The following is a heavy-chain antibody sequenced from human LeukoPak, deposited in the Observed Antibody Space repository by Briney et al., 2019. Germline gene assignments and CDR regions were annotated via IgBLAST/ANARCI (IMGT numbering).Heavy chain of an antibody. CDR2: INPSGGST. Sequence: GASVKVSCKASGYTFTSHYMHWVRQAPGQGLEWMGIINPSGGSTSYAQKFQGRVTMTRDTSTSTVYMELSSLRSEDTAVYYCARVGPEAGTFDYWGQGTLVTVSS. CDR1: GYTFTSHY. CDR3: ARVGPEAGTFDY. V-gene: IGHV1-46*01. D-gene: IGHD6-19*01. J-gene: IGHJ4*02.